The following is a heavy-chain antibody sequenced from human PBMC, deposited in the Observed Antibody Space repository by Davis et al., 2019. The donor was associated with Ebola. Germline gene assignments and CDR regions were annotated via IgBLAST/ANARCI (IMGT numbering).Heavy chain of an antibody. Sequence: AASVKVSCKASGGTFSIFGINWVRQAPGQGLEWIGVIIPTYATSYYAQKFQGRVTITADESTSTAYMELSSLRSEDTAVYYCARSCSSTSCEYYFDYWGQGTLVTVSS. CDR2: IIPTYATS. J-gene: IGHJ4*02. D-gene: IGHD2-2*01. CDR1: GGTFSIFG. CDR3: ARSCSSTSCEYYFDY. V-gene: IGHV1-69*13.